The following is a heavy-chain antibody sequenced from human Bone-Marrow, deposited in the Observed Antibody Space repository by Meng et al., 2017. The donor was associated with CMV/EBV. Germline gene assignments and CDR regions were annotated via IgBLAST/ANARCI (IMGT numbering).Heavy chain of an antibody. CDR1: GGSVSSGSYY. V-gene: IGHV4-61*01. D-gene: IGHD1-1*01. CDR3: ARVGTSGLGEVY. CDR2: IYYSGST. Sequence: SETLSLTCTVSGGSVSSGSYYWSWIRQPPGKGLEWIGYIYYSGSTNYNPSLKSRVTISVDTSKNQFPLKLSSVTAADTAVYYCARVGTSGLGEVYWGQGTLVTFSS. J-gene: IGHJ4*02.